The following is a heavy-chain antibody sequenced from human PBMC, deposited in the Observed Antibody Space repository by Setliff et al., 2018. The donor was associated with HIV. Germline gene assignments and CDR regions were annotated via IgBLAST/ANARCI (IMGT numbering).Heavy chain of an antibody. CDR2: IIPIFNTA. D-gene: IGHD3-10*02. CDR1: GYTFTGYY. CDR3: ARIVRPSYYYYYYMDV. Sequence: GASVKVSCKASGYTFTGYYMHWVRQAPGQGLEWMGGIIPIFNTANYAQKFQGRVTITADESTSTAYMELSSLRSEDTAVYYCARIVRPSYYYYYYMDVWGKGTTVTVSS. J-gene: IGHJ6*03. V-gene: IGHV1-69*13.